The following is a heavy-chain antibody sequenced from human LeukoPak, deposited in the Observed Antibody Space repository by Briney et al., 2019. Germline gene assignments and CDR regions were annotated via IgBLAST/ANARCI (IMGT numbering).Heavy chain of an antibody. D-gene: IGHD3-10*01. V-gene: IGHV3-48*03. Sequence: GGSLRLSCAASGFTFSSYEMNWVRQAPGKGLEWVSYISSIGSTIYYADSVKGRLTIARDNAKNSLYLQMNSLRAEDTAVYYCAREKREWFGELLFFDYWGQGTLVTVSS. CDR3: AREKREWFGELLFFDY. CDR1: GFTFSSYE. J-gene: IGHJ4*02. CDR2: ISSIGSTI.